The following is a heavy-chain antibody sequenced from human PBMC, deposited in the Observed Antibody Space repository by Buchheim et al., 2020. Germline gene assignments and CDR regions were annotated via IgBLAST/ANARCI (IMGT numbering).Heavy chain of an antibody. V-gene: IGHV3-7*01. CDR3: ARDLGGIAAAGMGPGARYYYGMDV. Sequence: EVQLVESGGGLVQPGGSLRLSCAASGFTFSSYWMSWVRQAPGKGLEWVANIKQDGSEKYYVDSVKGRFTISRDNAKNSLYLQMNSLRAEETAVYYCARDLGGIAAAGMGPGARYYYGMDVWGQGTT. CDR1: GFTFSSYW. D-gene: IGHD6-13*01. J-gene: IGHJ6*02. CDR2: IKQDGSEK.